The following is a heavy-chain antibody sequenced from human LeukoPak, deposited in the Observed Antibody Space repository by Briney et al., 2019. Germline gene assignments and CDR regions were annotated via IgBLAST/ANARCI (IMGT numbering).Heavy chain of an antibody. V-gene: IGHV3-23*01. CDR2: ISGGGGIT. J-gene: IGHJ6*02. CDR3: AKDNGGLKSYYYYYGMDI. D-gene: IGHD7-27*01. Sequence: PGGSLRLSCAASGFIFSTYAVSWVRQAPGKGLEWVSTISGGGGITYYADSVKGRFTISRDNSKNTLYLQMNSLRAEDTAVYYCAKDNGGLKSYYYYYGMDIWGQGTTVTVSS. CDR1: GFIFSTYA.